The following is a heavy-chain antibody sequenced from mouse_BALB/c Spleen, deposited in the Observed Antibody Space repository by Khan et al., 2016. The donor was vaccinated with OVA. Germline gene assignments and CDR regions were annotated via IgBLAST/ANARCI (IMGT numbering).Heavy chain of an antibody. D-gene: IGHD1-1*01. Sequence: EVELVESGGGLVQPGGSRKLSCAASGFTFSSYGMHWVRQTPEKGLEWVAYISGDSSTIYYADTAKGRFTISRDNPKNTLFLQMPSLRSEDTAMDYRTRSYYHGYYFDYWGQGNTLTVSS. CDR2: ISGDSSTI. CDR1: GFTFSSYG. CDR3: TRSYYHGYYFDY. V-gene: IGHV5-17*02. J-gene: IGHJ2*01.